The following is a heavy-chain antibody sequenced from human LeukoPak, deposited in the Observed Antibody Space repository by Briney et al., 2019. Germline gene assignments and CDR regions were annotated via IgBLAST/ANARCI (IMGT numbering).Heavy chain of an antibody. J-gene: IGHJ4*02. V-gene: IGHV3-66*01. CDR2: IYSGSST. CDR3: ARVGSSGWYLGFDY. D-gene: IGHD6-19*01. CDR1: GFTVSSNY. Sequence: GGSLRLSCAASGFTVSSNYMSWVRQAPGKGLEWVSVIYSGSSTYYADSVKGRFTISRDNSKNTLYLQMNSLRAEDTAVYYCARVGSSGWYLGFDYWGQGTLVTVSS.